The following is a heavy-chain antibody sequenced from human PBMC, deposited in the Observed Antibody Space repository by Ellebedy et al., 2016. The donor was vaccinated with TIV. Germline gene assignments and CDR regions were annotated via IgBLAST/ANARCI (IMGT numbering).Heavy chain of an antibody. CDR2: ISAYNGNT. CDR3: ARDWGWYSSSPNWFDP. CDR1: GYTFTSYG. D-gene: IGHD6-6*01. Sequence: ASVKVSCXASGYTFTSYGISWVRQAPGQGLEWMGWISAYNGNTNYAQKLQGRVTMTTDTSTSTAYMELRSLRSDDTAVYYCARDWGWYSSSPNWFDPWGQGTLVTVSS. V-gene: IGHV1-18*01. J-gene: IGHJ5*02.